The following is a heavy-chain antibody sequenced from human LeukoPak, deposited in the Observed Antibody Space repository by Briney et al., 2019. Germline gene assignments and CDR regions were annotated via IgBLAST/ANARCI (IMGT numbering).Heavy chain of an antibody. J-gene: IGHJ4*02. D-gene: IGHD2-15*01. Sequence: GGSLRLSCAASGFTVSTNYMSWVRQAPGKGLEWVSILHAGGITDYADSVKGRFTISRDISENTLYLQMNSLRAEDTAVYYCARLWGYCSGGSCYSTPYWGQGTLVTVSS. CDR2: LHAGGIT. V-gene: IGHV3-66*04. CDR3: ARLWGYCSGGSCYSTPY. CDR1: GFTVSTNY.